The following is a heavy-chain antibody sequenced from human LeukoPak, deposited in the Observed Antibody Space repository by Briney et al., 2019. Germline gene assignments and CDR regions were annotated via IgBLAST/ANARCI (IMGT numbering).Heavy chain of an antibody. D-gene: IGHD2-15*01. Sequence: PGGSLRLSCAASGFIFSNYWMDWVRRVPGKGLEWVANMKGDGSEIYYVDSVKGRFTISRDNAKNSLYLQMNNLRAEDMAIYYCARDLGWLLLDYWGQGTLVTVSS. CDR1: GFIFSNYW. CDR2: MKGDGSEI. J-gene: IGHJ4*02. CDR3: ARDLGWLLLDY. V-gene: IGHV3-7*03.